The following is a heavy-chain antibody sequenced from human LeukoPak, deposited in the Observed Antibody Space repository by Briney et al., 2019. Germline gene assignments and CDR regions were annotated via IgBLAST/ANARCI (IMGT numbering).Heavy chain of an antibody. D-gene: IGHD4-17*01. CDR1: GGSISSYY. CDR3: ARSTVTTPNYYYYYMDV. V-gene: IGHV4-59*01. J-gene: IGHJ6*03. CDR2: IYYSGST. Sequence: SETLSLTCTVSGGSISSYYWSWMRQPPGKGLEWIGYIYYSGSTNYNPSLKSRVTISVDTSKNQFSLKLSSLTAADTAVYYCARSTVTTPNYYYYYMDVWGKGTTVTVSS.